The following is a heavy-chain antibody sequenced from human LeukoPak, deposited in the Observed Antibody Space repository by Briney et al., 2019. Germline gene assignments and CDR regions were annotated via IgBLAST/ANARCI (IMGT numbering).Heavy chain of an antibody. V-gene: IGHV1-2*02. CDR1: RYTFRDFG. D-gene: IGHD6-6*01. CDR2: INPNSGGT. J-gene: IGHJ5*02. Sequence: GASVTVSRMPSRYTFRDFGITWVRQPPAQGVEWVGWINPNSGGTNYAQKFQGRVTMTRDTSISTAYMELSRLRSDDTAVYYCARDPIRGRPPGSSKADNWFDPWGQGTLVTVSS. CDR3: ARDPIRGRPPGSSKADNWFDP.